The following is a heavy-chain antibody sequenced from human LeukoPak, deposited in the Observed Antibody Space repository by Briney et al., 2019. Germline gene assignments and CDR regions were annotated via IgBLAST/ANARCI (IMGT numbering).Heavy chain of an antibody. J-gene: IGHJ5*02. Sequence: NPSETLSLTCAVYGGSFSGYYWSWIRQPPGKGLEWIGEINHSGSTNYNPSLKSRVTISVDTSKNQFSLKLSSVTAADTAVYYCAREPMVRDFNWFDPWGQGTLVTVSS. D-gene: IGHD3-10*01. CDR1: GGSFSGYY. V-gene: IGHV4-34*01. CDR3: AREPMVRDFNWFDP. CDR2: INHSGST.